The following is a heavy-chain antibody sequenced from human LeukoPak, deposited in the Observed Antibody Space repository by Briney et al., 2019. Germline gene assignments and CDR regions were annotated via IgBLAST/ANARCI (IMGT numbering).Heavy chain of an antibody. CDR2: ISGSGGST. D-gene: IGHD3-9*01. CDR1: GFTFSSYA. J-gene: IGHJ4*02. CDR3: ASNYDILTGNTY. V-gene: IGHV3-23*01. Sequence: AGGSLRLSCAASGFTFSSYAMSWVRQAPGKGLEWVSAISGSGGSTYYADSVKGRLTISRDNSKNTLYLQMNSLRAEDTAVYYCASNYDILTGNTYWGQGTLVTVSS.